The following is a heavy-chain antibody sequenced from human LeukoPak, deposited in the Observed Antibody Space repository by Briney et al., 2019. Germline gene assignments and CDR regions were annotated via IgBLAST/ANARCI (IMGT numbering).Heavy chain of an antibody. CDR1: GFTFSSYG. CDR3: ANSLARGTYNWFDP. V-gene: IGHV3-33*06. J-gene: IGHJ5*02. CDR2: IWYDGSNK. Sequence: GGSLRLSCAASGFTFSSYGMHWVRQAPGKGLEWVAVIWYDGSNKYYADSVKGRFTISRDNSKNTLYLQMNSLRAEDTAVYYCANSLARGTYNWFDPWGQGTLVTVSS.